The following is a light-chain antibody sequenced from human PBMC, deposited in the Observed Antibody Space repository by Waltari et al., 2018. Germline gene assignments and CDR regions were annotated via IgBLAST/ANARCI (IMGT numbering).Light chain of an antibody. J-gene: IGKJ3*01. V-gene: IGKV3D-20*02. Sequence: EAMLTQSPASLSLSPGERATLSCRASQTVYSSSLAWYQQKPGQAPRLLIHGASSRGTGIPDRFTGSGSGTDFTLTISRLEPDDFAVYFCHQYTNWPFSFGPGTTVEI. CDR1: QTVYSSS. CDR3: HQYTNWPFS. CDR2: GAS.